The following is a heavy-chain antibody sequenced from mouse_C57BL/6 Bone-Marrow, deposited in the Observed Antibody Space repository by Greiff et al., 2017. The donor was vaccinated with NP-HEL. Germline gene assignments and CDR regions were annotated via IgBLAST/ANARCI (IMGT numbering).Heavy chain of an antibody. J-gene: IGHJ3*01. Sequence: VKLMESGAELARPGASVKLSCKASGYTFTSYGISWVKQRTGQGLEWIGEIYPRSGNTYYNEKFKGKATLTADKSSSTAYMELRSLTSEDSAVYFCARWDYYGSGAYWGQGTLVTVSA. CDR3: ARWDYYGSGAY. CDR2: IYPRSGNT. CDR1: GYTFTSYG. D-gene: IGHD1-1*01. V-gene: IGHV1-81*01.